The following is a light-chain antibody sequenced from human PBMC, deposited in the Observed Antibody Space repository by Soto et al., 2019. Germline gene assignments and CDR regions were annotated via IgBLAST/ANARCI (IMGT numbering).Light chain of an antibody. CDR3: SSYSSSTNGV. CDR1: SSDVGGYNS. Sequence: QSVLTQPASVSGSPGQSITISCTGTSSDVGGYNSVSWYQQHPGKAPKLMIYDVSYRPSGVSGRFSASKSGDTASLTISGLQAEDEADYYCSSYSSSTNGVFGTGTKATVL. CDR2: DVS. V-gene: IGLV2-14*01. J-gene: IGLJ1*01.